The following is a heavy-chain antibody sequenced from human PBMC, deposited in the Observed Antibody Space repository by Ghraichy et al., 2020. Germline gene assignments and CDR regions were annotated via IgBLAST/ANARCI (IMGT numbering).Heavy chain of an antibody. D-gene: IGHD2-15*01. J-gene: IGHJ5*02. CDR1: GYTFTDYY. V-gene: IGHV1-2*02. CDR3: ARFIGHCSGGSCYLRWFDP. Sequence: SVKVSCKASGYTFTDYYMHWVRQAPGQGLEWLGWINPKSGGTNYAQKFQGRVTMTRDTSISTAYMTLSRLRSDDTAVYYCARFIGHCSGGSCYLRWFDPWGRGTLVTVSS. CDR2: INPKSGGT.